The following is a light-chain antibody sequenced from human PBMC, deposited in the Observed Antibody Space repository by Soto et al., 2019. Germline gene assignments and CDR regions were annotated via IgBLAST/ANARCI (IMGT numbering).Light chain of an antibody. CDR1: SSNIGSNT. J-gene: IGLJ1*01. Sequence: QSLLTQPPSASGTPGQRVTISASGSSSNIGSNTVSWYQQLPGTAPKLLIYDNDERPSGVPARFSGSKSGTSASLAISGLQSEDEGDYYCATWDDSRNGYVFGPGTKVTAL. CDR3: ATWDDSRNGYV. V-gene: IGLV1-44*01. CDR2: DND.